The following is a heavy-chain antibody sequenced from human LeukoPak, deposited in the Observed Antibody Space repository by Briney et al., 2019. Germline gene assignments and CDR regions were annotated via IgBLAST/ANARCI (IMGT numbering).Heavy chain of an antibody. CDR2: INPNSGGT. CDR3: AREMVLYSSSFGWFDP. Sequence: ASVKVSCKASGYTFTGYYMHWVRQAPGQGLEWMGWINPNSGGTNYAQKFQGRVTMTRDTSISTAYMELSRLRSDDTAVYYCAREMVLYSSSFGWFDPWGQGTLVTVSS. J-gene: IGHJ5*02. V-gene: IGHV1-2*02. CDR1: GYTFTGYY. D-gene: IGHD6-13*01.